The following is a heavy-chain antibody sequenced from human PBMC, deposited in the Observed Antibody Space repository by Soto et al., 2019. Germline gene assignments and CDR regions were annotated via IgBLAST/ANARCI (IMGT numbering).Heavy chain of an antibody. CDR2: ISGSGSTI. CDR3: AKPKNWGFSWFDP. CDR1: GFTFSSYA. D-gene: IGHD7-27*01. J-gene: IGHJ5*02. V-gene: IGHV3-23*01. Sequence: EVQLLESGGGLVQPGGSLRLSCAASGFTFSSYAVSWVRQAPGKGPEWISSISGSGSTIYYADSVKGRFTISRDNSKNTLYLQMNSLRAEDTAVYYCAKPKNWGFSWFDPWGQGTLVTVSS.